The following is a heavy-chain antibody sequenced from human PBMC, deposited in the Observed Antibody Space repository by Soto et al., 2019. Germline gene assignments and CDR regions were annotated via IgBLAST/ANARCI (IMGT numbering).Heavy chain of an antibody. V-gene: IGHV4-4*02. D-gene: IGHD6-19*01. CDR1: GGSISSSNW. J-gene: IGHJ1*01. CDR3: AKLILFYSSGWYGYFQH. Sequence: PSETLSLTCAVSGGSISSSNWWSWVRQPPGKGLEWIGEIYHSGSTNYNPYLKSRVTISVDKSKNQFSLKLSSVTAADTAVYYCAKLILFYSSGWYGYFQHWGQGTLVTVSS. CDR2: IYHSGST.